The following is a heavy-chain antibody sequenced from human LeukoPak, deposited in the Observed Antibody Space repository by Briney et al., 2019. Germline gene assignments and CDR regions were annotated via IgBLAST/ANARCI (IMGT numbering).Heavy chain of an antibody. D-gene: IGHD4-17*01. CDR2: MNPYSGDR. Sequence: LVRVSCKTSGYTFTTYHINWVRQATGQGLEWLGWMNPYSGDRGYAQKFPGRLSITSDTSMSTAYMELSSLRSDDTAVYFCARTTSLTASGYDYWGQGTLVTV. J-gene: IGHJ4*02. CDR1: GYTFTTYH. CDR3: ARTTSLTASGYDY. V-gene: IGHV1-8*03.